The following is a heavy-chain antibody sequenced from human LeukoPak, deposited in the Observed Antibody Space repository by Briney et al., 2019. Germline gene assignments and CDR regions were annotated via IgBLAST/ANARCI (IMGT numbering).Heavy chain of an antibody. Sequence: ASVKVSCKASGGTFSSYAISWVRQAPGQGLEWMGGIIPIFGTANYAQKFQGRVTITADKSTSTAYMELSSLRSEDTAVYYCARRGDDYYYYYMDVWGKGTTVTVSS. CDR1: GGTFSSYA. V-gene: IGHV1-69*06. CDR2: IIPIFGTA. D-gene: IGHD3-16*01. CDR3: ARRGDDYYYYYMDV. J-gene: IGHJ6*03.